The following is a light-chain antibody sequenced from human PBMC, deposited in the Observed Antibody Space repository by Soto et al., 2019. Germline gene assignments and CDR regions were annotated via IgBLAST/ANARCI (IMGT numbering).Light chain of an antibody. V-gene: IGKV3-20*01. CDR3: QNYDSSPYT. J-gene: IGKJ5*01. CDR2: GAS. CDR1: QSVSSN. Sequence: EIVLTQSPGTLSVSPGERATLSCRASQSVSSNLAWYQQKPGQAPRLLVYGASGRATDIPDRFSGRGSGTDFTLTINRLEPEDFAVYYCQNYDSSPYTFGQGTRLEIK.